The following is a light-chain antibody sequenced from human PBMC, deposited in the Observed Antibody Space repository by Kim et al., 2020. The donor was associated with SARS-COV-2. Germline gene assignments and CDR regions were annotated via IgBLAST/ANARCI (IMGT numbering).Light chain of an antibody. CDR3: QQHHSFPLT. Sequence: IQLTQSPSSLSASVGDTVTITCRASQGISSNLAWYQQRPGKAPSLLIYSAFTLHSGVPSRFSGSGSGTDFTLTITSLQPENFATYHCQQHHSFPLTFGGGTKVEI. CDR1: QGISSN. V-gene: IGKV1-9*01. J-gene: IGKJ4*01. CDR2: SAF.